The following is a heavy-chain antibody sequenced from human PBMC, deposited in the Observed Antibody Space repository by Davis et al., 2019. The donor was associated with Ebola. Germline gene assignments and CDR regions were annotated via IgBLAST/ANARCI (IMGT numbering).Heavy chain of an antibody. Sequence: ASVKVSCKASGYTFTSYAMHWVRQALGQRLEWMGWINAGNGNTKYSQKLQGRVTMTTDTSTSTAYMELRSLRSDDTAVYYCARDRVAYYFDYWGQGTLVTVSS. CDR1: GYTFTSYA. CDR3: ARDRVAYYFDY. CDR2: INAGNGNT. V-gene: IGHV1-3*01. J-gene: IGHJ4*02.